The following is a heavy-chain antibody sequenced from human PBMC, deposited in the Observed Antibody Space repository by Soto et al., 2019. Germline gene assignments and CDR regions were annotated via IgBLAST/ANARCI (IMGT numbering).Heavy chain of an antibody. V-gene: IGHV1-69*13. J-gene: IGHJ4*02. D-gene: IGHD6-25*01. Sequence: PSVKVSCKASGGTFSSYAISWVRQAPGQGLEWMGGIIPIFGTANYAQKFQGRVTITADESTSTAYMELSSLRSEDTAVYYCARSSGGNRALIFDYWGQGTLVTVSS. CDR1: GGTFSSYA. CDR3: ARSSGGNRALIFDY. CDR2: IIPIFGTA.